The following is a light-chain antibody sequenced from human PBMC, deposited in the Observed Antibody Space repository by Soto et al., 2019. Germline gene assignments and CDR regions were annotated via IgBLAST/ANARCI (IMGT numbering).Light chain of an antibody. V-gene: IGLV2-23*02. J-gene: IGLJ1*01. Sequence: QSALTQPASVSGSPGQSITISCTGTSSDVGTYHLVSWYQQHPGKAPKLMIYEVSKRPSGVSNRFSGFKSGNTASLTISGLQAEDEADYYCCSYAGSSTYVFGTGTKLTVL. CDR2: EVS. CDR1: SSDVGTYHL. CDR3: CSYAGSSTYV.